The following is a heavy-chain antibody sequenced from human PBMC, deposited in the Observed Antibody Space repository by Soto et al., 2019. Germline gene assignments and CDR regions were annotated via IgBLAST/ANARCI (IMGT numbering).Heavy chain of an antibody. J-gene: IGHJ4*02. Sequence: ASVKVSCKASGYTFTSYGISWVRQAPGQGLEWMGWISAYNGNTNYAQKLQGRVTMTTDTSTSTAYMELRSLRSDETAVYYCARDQSDDYVWGSYRYTTADFDYWGQGTLVTVSS. D-gene: IGHD3-16*02. V-gene: IGHV1-18*01. CDR3: ARDQSDDYVWGSYRYTTADFDY. CDR1: GYTFTSYG. CDR2: ISAYNGNT.